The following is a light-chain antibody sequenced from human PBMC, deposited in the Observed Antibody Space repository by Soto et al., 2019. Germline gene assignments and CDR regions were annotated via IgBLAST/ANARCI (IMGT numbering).Light chain of an antibody. V-gene: IGLV2-8*01. Sequence: QSALTQPPSSSGSHGQSVTISCTGTSSDVGGYNYVSWYQQHPGKAPKLMIYEVSERPSGVPDRFSGSKSGNTASLTVSGLQAEDEADYYCSSYAGNNNLVFGGGTKLTVL. J-gene: IGLJ2*01. CDR2: EVS. CDR3: SSYAGNNNLV. CDR1: SSDVGGYNY.